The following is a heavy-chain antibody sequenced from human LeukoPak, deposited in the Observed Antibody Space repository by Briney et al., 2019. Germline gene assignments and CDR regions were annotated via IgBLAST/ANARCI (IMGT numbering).Heavy chain of an antibody. CDR1: GGSISSYY. CDR3: ATVGKTYYFDY. CDR2: IYYSGST. J-gene: IGHJ4*02. Sequence: SETLSLTCTASGGSISSYYWSWIRQPPGKGLEWIGYIYYSGSTNYNPSLKSRVTISVDTSKNQFSLKLSSVTAADTAVYYCATVGKTYYFDYWGQGTLVTVSS. D-gene: IGHD7-27*01. V-gene: IGHV4-59*08.